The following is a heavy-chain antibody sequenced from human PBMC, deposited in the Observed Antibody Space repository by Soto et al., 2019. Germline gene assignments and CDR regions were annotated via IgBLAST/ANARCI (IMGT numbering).Heavy chain of an antibody. J-gene: IGHJ5*02. V-gene: IGHV1-18*01. Sequence: VASLKVSCKASGYTFTSYGISWVRQAPGQGLEWMGWISAYNGNTNYAQKLQGRVTMTTDTSTSTAHMELRSLRSDDTAVYYCARHREPIGWRDIRILDPWGQGTLVTVSS. D-gene: IGHD3-3*01. CDR1: GYTFTSYG. CDR3: ARHREPIGWRDIRILDP. CDR2: ISAYNGNT.